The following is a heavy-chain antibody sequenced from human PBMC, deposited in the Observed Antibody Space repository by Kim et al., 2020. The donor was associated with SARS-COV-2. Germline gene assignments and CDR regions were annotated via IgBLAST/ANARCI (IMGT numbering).Heavy chain of an antibody. J-gene: IGHJ4*02. CDR2: INAGNGNT. CDR3: AREVYKQWLVRGSYYFDY. Sequence: ASVKVSCKASGYTFTSYAMHWVRQAPGQRLEWMGWINAGNGNTKYSQKFQGRVTITRDTSASTAYMELSSLRSEDTAVYYCAREVYKQWLVRGSYYFDYWGQGTLVTVSS. V-gene: IGHV1-3*01. CDR1: GYTFTSYA. D-gene: IGHD6-19*01.